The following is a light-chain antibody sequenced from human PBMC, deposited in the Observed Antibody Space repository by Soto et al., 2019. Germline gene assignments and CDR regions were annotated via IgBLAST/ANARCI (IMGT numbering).Light chain of an antibody. CDR1: QSVSSN. V-gene: IGKV3D-15*01. J-gene: IGKJ5*01. CDR3: QQRSNWPIT. Sequence: EIVMTQSPATLSVSPGERATLSCRASQSVSSNLAWYQQKPGQAPRLLIFGASTRATGIPARFSGSGSETEFTLTISSLQSEDFAVYYCQQRSNWPITFGQGTRLENK. CDR2: GAS.